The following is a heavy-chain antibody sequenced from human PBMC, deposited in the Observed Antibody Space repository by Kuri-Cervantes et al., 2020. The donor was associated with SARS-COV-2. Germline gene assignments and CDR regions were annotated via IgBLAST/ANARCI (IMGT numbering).Heavy chain of an antibody. CDR2: IYPGDSDT. V-gene: IGHV5-51*01. J-gene: IGHJ5*02. Sequence: GGSLRLSCKGSGYSFTSCWIGWVRQMPGKGLEWMGIIYPGDSDTRYSPSFQGQVTISADKSISTAYLQWSSLKASDTAMYYCARPRKRDNWFDPWGQGTLVTVSS. CDR1: GYSFTSCW. CDR3: ARPRKRDNWFDP.